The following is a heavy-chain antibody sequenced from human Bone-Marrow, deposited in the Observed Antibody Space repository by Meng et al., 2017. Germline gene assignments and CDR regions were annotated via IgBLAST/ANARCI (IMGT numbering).Heavy chain of an antibody. Sequence: GESLKISCAASGFTFSSYSMNWVRQAPGKGLEWVSSISSSSSYIYYADSVKGRFTISRDNAKNSLYLQMNSLRAEDTAVYYCARIPHPTYYFDYWGQGALVTVSS. CDR3: ARIPHPTYYFDY. J-gene: IGHJ4*02. D-gene: IGHD2-2*02. CDR1: GFTFSSYS. CDR2: ISSSSSYI. V-gene: IGHV3-21*04.